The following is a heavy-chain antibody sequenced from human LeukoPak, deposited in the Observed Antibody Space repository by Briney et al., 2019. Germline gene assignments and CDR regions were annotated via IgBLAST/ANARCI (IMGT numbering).Heavy chain of an antibody. CDR1: GYTFTSYA. V-gene: IGHV1-69*13. CDR2: IIPIFGTA. Sequence: SVKVSCKASGYTFTSYAVSWVRQAPGQGLEWMGGIIPIFGTANYAQKFQGRVTITADESTSTAYMELSSLRSEDTAVYYCARVSAYCGGDCASDYWGQGTLVTVSS. D-gene: IGHD2-21*02. J-gene: IGHJ4*02. CDR3: ARVSAYCGGDCASDY.